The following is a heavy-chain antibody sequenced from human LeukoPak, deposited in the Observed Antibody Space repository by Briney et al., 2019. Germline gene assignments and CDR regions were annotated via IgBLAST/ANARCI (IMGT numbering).Heavy chain of an antibody. Sequence: ASVKVSCEASGYTFTSDDINWVRQATGQGLEWMGWMNPNSGNTGYAQKFQGRVTMTRNTSISTAYMELSSLRSEDTAVYYCARGRGGPKEVVVAAIDYWGQGTLVTVSS. CDR2: MNPNSGNT. CDR3: ARGRGGPKEVVVAAIDY. CDR1: GYTFTSDD. J-gene: IGHJ4*02. D-gene: IGHD2-15*01. V-gene: IGHV1-8*01.